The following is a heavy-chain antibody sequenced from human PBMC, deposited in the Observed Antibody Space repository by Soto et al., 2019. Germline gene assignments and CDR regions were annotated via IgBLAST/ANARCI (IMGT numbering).Heavy chain of an antibody. Sequence: EVQLVESGGGLVQPGGSLRLSCAASGFTFSNAWMSWVRQAPGKGLEWVGRIKSKTDGGTTDYAAPVKGRFTISRDDSKNTLYLQMNSLKTEDTAVYYCTTDQTLPELRYFDWDTRGWFDPWGQGTLVTVSS. CDR1: GFTFSNAW. CDR3: TTDQTLPELRYFDWDTRGWFDP. CDR2: IKSKTDGGTT. J-gene: IGHJ5*02. D-gene: IGHD3-9*01. V-gene: IGHV3-15*01.